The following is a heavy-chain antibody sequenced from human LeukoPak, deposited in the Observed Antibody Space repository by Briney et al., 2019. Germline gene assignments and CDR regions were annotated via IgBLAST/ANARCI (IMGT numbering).Heavy chain of an antibody. J-gene: IGHJ4*01. CDR1: GFTFSNFA. CDR2: ISYDGSIK. V-gene: IGHV3-30*09. Sequence: GGSLRLSCAASGFTFSNFAMNWVRQAPGKGLEWVTFISYDGSIKSYADSVKGRFAVSRDNSKNTLYLQMDSLRPEDTAFYYCAKSYDNGWYVCDYWGQGTLVTVSS. CDR3: AKSYDNGWYVCDY. D-gene: IGHD6-19*01.